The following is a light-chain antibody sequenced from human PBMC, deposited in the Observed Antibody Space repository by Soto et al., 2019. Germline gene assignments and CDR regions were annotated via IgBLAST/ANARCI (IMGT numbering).Light chain of an antibody. CDR3: QQYGSSRT. J-gene: IGKJ1*01. V-gene: IGKV3-20*01. CDR1: QSFSATY. Sequence: IVLTQSPGTLSLSPGERATLSCRASQSFSATYLAWYQQKPGQAPRLLIYGASSRATGIPDRFSGSGSGTDFTLTISRLEPEDLAVYYCQQYGSSRTFGQGTKVDIK. CDR2: GAS.